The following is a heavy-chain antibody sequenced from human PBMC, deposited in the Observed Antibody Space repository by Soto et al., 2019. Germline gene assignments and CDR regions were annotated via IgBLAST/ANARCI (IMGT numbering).Heavy chain of an antibody. CDR2: IHDNGST. V-gene: IGHV4-34*01. D-gene: IGHD6-13*01. J-gene: IGHJ4*02. Sequence: PSETLSLTCAVYGESFSGYYWSWIRQPPGKGLEWIGEIHDNGSTNYNPSLKSRLIISVDTSRNQFTLELSSVTAADTAVYYCASSVRRPSSWYSDYWGQGTLVTVSS. CDR3: ASSVRRPSSWYSDY. CDR1: GESFSGYY.